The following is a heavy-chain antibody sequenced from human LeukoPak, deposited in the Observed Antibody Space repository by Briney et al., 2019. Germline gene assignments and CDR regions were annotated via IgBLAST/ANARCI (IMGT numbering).Heavy chain of an antibody. Sequence: GGSLRLSCAASGFTFSRYWMHWVRQAPGKGLEWVAVIWYDGSNKYYADSVKGRFTISRDNSKNTLYLQMNSLRAEDTAVYYCAREDSKLDYYDSSGQDYWGQGTLVTVSS. J-gene: IGHJ4*02. D-gene: IGHD3-22*01. CDR2: IWYDGSNK. CDR1: GFTFSRYW. V-gene: IGHV3-33*08. CDR3: AREDSKLDYYDSSGQDY.